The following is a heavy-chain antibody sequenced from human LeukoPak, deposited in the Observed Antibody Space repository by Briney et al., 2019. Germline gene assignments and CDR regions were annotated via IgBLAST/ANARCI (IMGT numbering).Heavy chain of an antibody. D-gene: IGHD3-16*01. CDR2: ISGSAGST. CDR1: GFTFSSYA. CDR3: AKDKADYDYVWGSVY. Sequence: GGSLRLSCAASGFTFSSYAMSWVRQAPGKGLEWVSAISGSAGSTYYADSVKGRFTISRDNSKDTLYLQMNSLRAEDAAVYYCAKDKADYDYVWGSVYWGQGTLVTVSS. V-gene: IGHV3-23*01. J-gene: IGHJ4*02.